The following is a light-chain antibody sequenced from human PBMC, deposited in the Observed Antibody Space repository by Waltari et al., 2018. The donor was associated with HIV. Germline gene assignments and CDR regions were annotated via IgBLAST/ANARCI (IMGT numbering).Light chain of an antibody. CDR3: QQNIHWPPYT. CDR1: QSLTAN. J-gene: IGKJ2*01. CDR2: GAS. Sequence: LTQSPATLSVSVGERVTLSCRASQSLTANLAWYQQRPGQAPRLLIYGASSRATDIPARFSGSGSGTDYTLTISTVQSEDSAVYYCQQNIHWPPYTFGQGPSW. V-gene: IGKV3-15*01.